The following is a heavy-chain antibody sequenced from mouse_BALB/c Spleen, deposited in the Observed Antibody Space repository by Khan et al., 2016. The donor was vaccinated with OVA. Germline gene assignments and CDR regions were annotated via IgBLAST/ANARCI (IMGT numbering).Heavy chain of an antibody. D-gene: IGHD4-1*01. CDR2: ISSGSSTI. Sequence: EVQLVESGGGLVQPGGSRKLSCAASGFTFSSFGMHWVRQAPEKGLEWVAYISSGSSTIYYADTAKGRFTISRDSPRNTLFLQMTSLRSEDTAMYYCASSNWDYWGQGTTLTVSS. CDR3: ASSNWDY. CDR1: GFTFSSFG. J-gene: IGHJ2*01. V-gene: IGHV5-17*02.